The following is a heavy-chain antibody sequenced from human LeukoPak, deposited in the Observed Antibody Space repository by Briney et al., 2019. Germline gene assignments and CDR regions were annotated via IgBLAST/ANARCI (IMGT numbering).Heavy chain of an antibody. CDR1: GFTFSSYE. V-gene: IGHV3-15*01. CDR3: TTGMLATILGVVDY. J-gene: IGHJ4*02. CDR2: IKSKTDGGTT. D-gene: IGHD5-24*01. Sequence: GGSLRLSCAASGFTFSSYEMNWVRQAPGEGLEWVGRIKSKTDGGTTDYAAPVKGRFTISRDDSKNTLYLQMNSLKTEDTAVYYCTTGMLATILGVVDYWGQGTLVTVSS.